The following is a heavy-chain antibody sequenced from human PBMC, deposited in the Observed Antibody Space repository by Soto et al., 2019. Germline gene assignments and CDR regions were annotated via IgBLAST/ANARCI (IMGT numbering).Heavy chain of an antibody. J-gene: IGHJ4*02. CDR1: GFTFSTYDMSYA. CDR2: LSDST. CDR3: ARSFGPGSHYFDY. D-gene: IGHD3-10*01. V-gene: IGHV3-23*01. Sequence: EVQLLESGGGLVQPGGSLRLSCALSGFTFSTYDMSYAMSWVRHAPGKGLEWVSTLSDSTYYADSVKGLFTISTDNSKITLFLQINSLRAEDTAVYYCARSFGPGSHYFDYWGQGTLVTVSS.